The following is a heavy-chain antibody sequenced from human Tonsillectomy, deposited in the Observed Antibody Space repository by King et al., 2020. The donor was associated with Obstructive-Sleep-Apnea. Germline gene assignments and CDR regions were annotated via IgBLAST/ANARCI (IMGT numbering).Heavy chain of an antibody. J-gene: IGHJ3*02. V-gene: IGHV4-4*02. CDR3: ARDLLRPHDAFEI. Sequence: HVQLQESGPGLVKPSGTLSLTCAVSGGSISSSNWWSWLRQSPEKGLEWIGEIYQSGSTNYNPSLKSRVTISVDKSKNQFSLRLSSVTAADTAVYYCARDLLRPHDAFEIWGQGTMVTVSS. D-gene: IGHD2-15*01. CDR1: GGSISSSNW. CDR2: IYQSGST.